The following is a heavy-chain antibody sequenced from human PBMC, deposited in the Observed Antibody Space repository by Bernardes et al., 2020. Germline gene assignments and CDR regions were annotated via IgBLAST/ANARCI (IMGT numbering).Heavy chain of an antibody. J-gene: IGHJ5*02. Sequence: SGPTLVKPTQTLTLTCTFSGFSLSTSGVGVGWIRQPPGKALEWLALIYWDDDKRYSPSLKSRLTITKDTSKNQVVLTMTNMDPVDTATYYCAQTGTGYCSSTSCYLSWFDPWGQGTLVTVSS. CDR1: GFSLSTSGVG. CDR3: AQTGTGYCSSTSCYLSWFDP. V-gene: IGHV2-5*02. CDR2: IYWDDDK. D-gene: IGHD2-2*01.